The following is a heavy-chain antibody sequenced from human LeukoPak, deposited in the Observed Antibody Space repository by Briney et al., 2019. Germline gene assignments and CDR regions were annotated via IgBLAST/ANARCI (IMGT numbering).Heavy chain of an antibody. V-gene: IGHV4-39*07. CDR3: ARGDRRGGSYASAFDI. CDR2: IYYSGNT. CDR1: GGSISSSTYY. D-gene: IGHD1-26*01. Sequence: SETLFLTCTVSGGSISSSTYYWGWIRQPPGKELEWIATIYYSGNTYYNPSLKSRVTISVDTSKNQFSLKLSSVTAADTAVYYCARGDRRGGSYASAFDIWGQGTMVTVSS. J-gene: IGHJ3*02.